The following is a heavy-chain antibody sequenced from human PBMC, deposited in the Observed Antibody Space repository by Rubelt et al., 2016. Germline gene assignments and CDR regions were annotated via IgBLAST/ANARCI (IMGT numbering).Heavy chain of an antibody. CDR2: INHSGST. CDR1: GGSFSGYY. CDR3: ARDVVGVGYFDY. D-gene: IGHD3-10*01. V-gene: IGHV4-34*01. Sequence: QVQLQQWGAGLLKPSETLSLTCAVYGGSFSGYYWSWIRQPPGKGLEWIGEINHSGSTNYNPSLKSRVTISVDTSKNQFSLKLSSVTAADTAVYYCARDVVGVGYFDYWGQGTLVTVSS. J-gene: IGHJ4*02.